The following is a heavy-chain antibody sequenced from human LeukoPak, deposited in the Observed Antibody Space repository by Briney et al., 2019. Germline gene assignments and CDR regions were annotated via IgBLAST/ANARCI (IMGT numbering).Heavy chain of an antibody. D-gene: IGHD3-22*01. Sequence: ASETLSLTCAVYGGSFSGYYWSWIRQPPGKGLEWIGENNHSGSTYYNPSLKSRVAISVDTSKNQFSLKLSSVTAADTAVYYCASQRNDYYDSSGHDYWGQGTLVTVSS. V-gene: IGHV4-34*01. CDR3: ASQRNDYYDSSGHDY. CDR2: NNHSGST. J-gene: IGHJ4*02. CDR1: GGSFSGYY.